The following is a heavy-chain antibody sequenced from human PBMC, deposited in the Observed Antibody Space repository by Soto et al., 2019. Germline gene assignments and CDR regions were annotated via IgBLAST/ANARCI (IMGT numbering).Heavy chain of an antibody. CDR3: ARVVGDGGYSGYDYVERFDY. CDR1: GYSVSSSDYY. D-gene: IGHD5-12*01. J-gene: IGHJ4*02. V-gene: IGHV4-61*08. CDR2: IYYSGST. Sequence: NPSETLSLTCSVSGYSVSSSDYYWSWIRQPPGKGLEWIGYIYYSGSTNYNPSLKSRVTISVDTSKNQFSLKLSSVTAADTAVYYCARVVGDGGYSGYDYVERFDYWGQGTLVTVSS.